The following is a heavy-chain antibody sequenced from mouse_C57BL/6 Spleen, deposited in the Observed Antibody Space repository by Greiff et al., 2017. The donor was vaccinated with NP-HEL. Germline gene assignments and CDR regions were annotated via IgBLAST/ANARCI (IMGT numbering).Heavy chain of an antibody. CDR3: ARHEDDYDVWYFDV. Sequence: EVQLVESGGDLVKPGGSLKLSCAASGFTFSSYGMSWVRQTPDKRLEWVATISSGGSYTYYPDSVKGRFTISRDNAKNTLYLQMSSLKSEDTAMYYCARHEDDYDVWYFDVWGTGTTVTVSS. V-gene: IGHV5-6*01. D-gene: IGHD2-4*01. J-gene: IGHJ1*03. CDR1: GFTFSSYG. CDR2: ISSGGSYT.